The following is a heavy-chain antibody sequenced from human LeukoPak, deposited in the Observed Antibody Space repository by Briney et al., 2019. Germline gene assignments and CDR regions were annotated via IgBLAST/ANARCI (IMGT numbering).Heavy chain of an antibody. J-gene: IGHJ4*02. CDR3: ARTPIYYYDNSGYYN. Sequence: SETLSLTCPVSGGSISTTAYYWGWIRQPPGKGLEWIGSVFYTGNTFYNPSLQSRVTLSVDTSKNQFSLKLNSVTAADTAVYYCARTPIYYYDNSGYYNWGQGTLVTVSS. CDR2: VFYTGNT. D-gene: IGHD3-22*01. CDR1: GGSISTTAYY. V-gene: IGHV4-39*07.